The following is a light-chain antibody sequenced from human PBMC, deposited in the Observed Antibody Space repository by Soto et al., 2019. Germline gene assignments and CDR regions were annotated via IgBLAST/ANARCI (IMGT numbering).Light chain of an antibody. J-gene: IGLJ2*01. V-gene: IGLV1-44*01. Sequence: QPVLTQPPSASGTPGQRVTISCSGSSSNIGSNTVNWYQQLPGTAPKLLIYSNNQRPSGVPDRFSGSKSGTSASLAISGPQSEDEADYYCASWDDSLNGLVVFGGGTKLTVL. CDR3: ASWDDSLNGLVV. CDR2: SNN. CDR1: SSNIGSNT.